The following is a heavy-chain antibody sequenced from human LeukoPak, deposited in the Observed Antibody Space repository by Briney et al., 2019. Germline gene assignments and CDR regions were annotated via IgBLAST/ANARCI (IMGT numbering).Heavy chain of an antibody. Sequence: PGGSLRLSCAVSAFTFSSYSMNWVRQAPGKGLEWLAFIQSDGRNKYYADSVKGRFTISRDNSKNTLFLQMNSLRAEDTAVYYCAKDKSMVRELDYWGQGNLVTVSS. CDR3: AKDKSMVRELDY. V-gene: IGHV3-30*02. J-gene: IGHJ4*02. CDR1: AFTFSSYS. CDR2: IQSDGRNK. D-gene: IGHD3-10*01.